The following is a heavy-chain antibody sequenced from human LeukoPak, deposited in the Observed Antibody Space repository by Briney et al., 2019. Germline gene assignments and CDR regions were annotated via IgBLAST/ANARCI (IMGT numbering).Heavy chain of an antibody. CDR1: GFTFSSYS. V-gene: IGHV3-66*01. CDR2: TYSGGST. Sequence: HSGGSLRLSCAASGFTFSSYSMNWVRQAPGKGLEWVSVTYSGGSTYYADSVKGRFTISRDNSKNTLYLQMNSLRAEDTAVYYCARGIEVGSGYMDVWGKGTTVTISS. D-gene: IGHD3-22*01. J-gene: IGHJ6*03. CDR3: ARGIEVGSGYMDV.